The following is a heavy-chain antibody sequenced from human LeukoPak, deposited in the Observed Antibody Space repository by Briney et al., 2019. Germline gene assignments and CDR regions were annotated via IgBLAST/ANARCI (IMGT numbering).Heavy chain of an antibody. CDR1: GYTLTELS. Sequence: ASVKVSCKVSGYTLTELSMHWVRQAPGKGLEWMGGFAPEDGETVYAQKFQGRFAMTEDTSTEIAYMELSSLRSEDTAVYYCVTDDGSGSYFTYWGQGTLDTVSS. CDR3: VTDDGSGSYFTY. D-gene: IGHD3-10*01. V-gene: IGHV1-24*01. J-gene: IGHJ4*02. CDR2: FAPEDGET.